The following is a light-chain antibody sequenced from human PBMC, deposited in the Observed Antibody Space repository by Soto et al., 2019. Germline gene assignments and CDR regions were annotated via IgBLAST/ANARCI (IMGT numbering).Light chain of an antibody. CDR3: QHHYSYPWT. CDR1: QDIHNY. CDR2: AAS. Sequence: AVLLTQSPSSFSASTGDRATITCRASQDIHNYLAWYQQVPGKAPKLLLYAASILQTGVPSRFSGSGSGTDFTLTIDGLQPEDFATYFCQHHYSYPWTFGQGTTVE. V-gene: IGKV1-8*01. J-gene: IGKJ1*01.